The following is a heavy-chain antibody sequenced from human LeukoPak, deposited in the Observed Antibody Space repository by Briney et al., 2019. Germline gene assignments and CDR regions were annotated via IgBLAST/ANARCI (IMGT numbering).Heavy chain of an antibody. V-gene: IGHV1-69*05. CDR3: ARDHLGYCSSTSCLQNAFDI. CDR1: GGTFSSYA. CDR2: IIPIFGTA. D-gene: IGHD2-2*01. Sequence: SVKVSCKASGGTFSSYAISWVRQAPGQGLEWMGGIIPIFGTANYAQKFQGRVTITTDESTSTAYMELSSLRSEDTAVYYCARDHLGYCSSTSCLQNAFDIWGQGTMVSVSS. J-gene: IGHJ3*02.